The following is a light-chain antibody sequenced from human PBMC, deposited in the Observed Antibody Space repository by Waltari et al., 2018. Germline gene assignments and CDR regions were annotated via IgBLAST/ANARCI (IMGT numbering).Light chain of an antibody. CDR1: SSDVGAYDY. CDR3: SSYAGTDNFVV. V-gene: IGLV2-8*01. Sequence: QSALTQPPSASGSPGQSVTISCTGTSSDVGAYDYVSWYQHHPDKAPKLIIFEVNKWPSGVPDPFSGSKSGNTASLTVSGLQAEDEADYYCSSYAGTDNFVVFGGGTKLTVL. CDR2: EVN. J-gene: IGLJ2*01.